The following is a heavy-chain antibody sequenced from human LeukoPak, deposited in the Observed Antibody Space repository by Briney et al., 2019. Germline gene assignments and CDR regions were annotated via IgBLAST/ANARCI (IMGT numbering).Heavy chain of an antibody. V-gene: IGHV4-38-2*02. CDR3: AREYCSGGSCSGLDY. CDR2: IYHSGST. J-gene: IGHJ4*02. CDR1: GYSISSGYY. D-gene: IGHD2-15*01. Sequence: SETQSLTCAVSGYSISSGYYWGWIRQPPGKGLEWTGSIYHSGSTYYNPSLKSRVTISVDTSKNQFSLKLSSVTAADTAVYYCAREYCSGGSCSGLDYWGQGTLVTVSS.